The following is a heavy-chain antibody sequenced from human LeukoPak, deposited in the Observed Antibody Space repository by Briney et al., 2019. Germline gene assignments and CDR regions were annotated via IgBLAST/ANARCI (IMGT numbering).Heavy chain of an antibody. V-gene: IGHV1-58*01. CDR1: GFTFTSSA. J-gene: IGHJ5*02. CDR3: ARDRRDATSWFDP. CDR2: IVVGSGNT. Sequence: GTSVKLSCKASGFTFTSSAVQWVRQARGQRLEWIGWIVVGSGNTNYAQKFQERVTITRDMSTSTAYMELSSLRSEDTAVYYCARDRRDATSWFDPWGQGTLVTVSS. D-gene: IGHD5-24*01.